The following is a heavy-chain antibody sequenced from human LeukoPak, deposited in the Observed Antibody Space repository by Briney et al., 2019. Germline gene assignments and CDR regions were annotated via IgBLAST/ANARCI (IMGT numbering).Heavy chain of an antibody. V-gene: IGHV5-51*01. J-gene: IGHJ5*01. CDR1: GYSFTSYW. D-gene: IGHD6-13*01. CDR3: ARAGRLYSSSWQRPWYWFDP. Sequence: GESLKIPCKGSGYSFTSYWIGWVRQMPGKGLEWMGIIYPGDSDTRYSPSSQGQVTISADKSISTAYLQWSSLKASDTAMYYCARAGRLYSSSWQRPWYWFDPWGQGTLVTVSS. CDR2: IYPGDSDT.